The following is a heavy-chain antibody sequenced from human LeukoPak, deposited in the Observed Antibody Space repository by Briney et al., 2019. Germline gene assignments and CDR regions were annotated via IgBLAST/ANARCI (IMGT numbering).Heavy chain of an antibody. D-gene: IGHD3-22*01. V-gene: IGHV3-30*03. CDR3: AGGPYDSSGYFDY. Sequence: GGSLRLSCAASGFTFSTYGMHWVRQAPGKGLEWVAVISYDGSNKYYADSVKGRFTISRDNSKNTLYLQMNSLRVEDTAVYYCAGGPYDSSGYFDYWGQGTLVTVSS. CDR1: GFTFSTYG. J-gene: IGHJ4*02. CDR2: ISYDGSNK.